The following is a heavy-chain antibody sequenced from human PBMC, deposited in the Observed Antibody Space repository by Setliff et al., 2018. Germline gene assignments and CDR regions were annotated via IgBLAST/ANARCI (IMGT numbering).Heavy chain of an antibody. D-gene: IGHD6-6*01. J-gene: IGHJ4*02. V-gene: IGHV4-34*01. Sequence: SETLSLTCAAYGGTFSDYHWTWIRQSPEKGLEWIGEINHRGSTNYNPSLKSRVTISIDTSRDQFSLKLISMIAADTALYYCARGRNIAARLLDSWGQGTLVTVSS. CDR2: INHRGST. CDR3: ARGRNIAARLLDS. CDR1: GGTFSDYH.